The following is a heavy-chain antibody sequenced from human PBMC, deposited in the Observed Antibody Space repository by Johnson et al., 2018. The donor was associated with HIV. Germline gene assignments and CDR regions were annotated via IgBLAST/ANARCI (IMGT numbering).Heavy chain of an antibody. CDR1: GFTFDAYA. V-gene: IGHV3-9*01. Sequence: VQLVESGGGLVQPGLSLRLSFPASGFTFDAYAMHWVRQAPGKGLEWVSGISWNSGSIAYADSVKGRFTISRDNAKNSLYVQMNSLRAEDTAVYYCAKDTYSHRLTVTESGFDIWGQETMVTVSS. J-gene: IGHJ3*02. CDR3: AKDTYSHRLTVTESGFDI. CDR2: ISWNSGSI. D-gene: IGHD4-11*01.